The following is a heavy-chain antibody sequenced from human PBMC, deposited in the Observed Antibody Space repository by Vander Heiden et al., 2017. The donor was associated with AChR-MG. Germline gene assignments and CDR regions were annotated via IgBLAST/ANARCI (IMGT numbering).Heavy chain of an antibody. J-gene: IGHJ6*02. V-gene: IGHV3-9*01. D-gene: IGHD3-10*01. CDR1: GFTFDDYA. Sequence: EVQLVESGGGLVQPGRSLRLSCAASGFTFDDYAMHWVRQAPGKGLEWVSCISWNSGSIGYADSVKGRFTISRDNAKNSLYLQMNSLRAEDTALYYCAKAPSGVYYYGMDVWGQGTTVTVSS. CDR3: AKAPSGVYYYGMDV. CDR2: ISWNSGSI.